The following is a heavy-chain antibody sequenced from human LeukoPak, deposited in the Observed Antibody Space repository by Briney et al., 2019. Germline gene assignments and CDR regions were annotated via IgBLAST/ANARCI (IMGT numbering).Heavy chain of an antibody. V-gene: IGHV1-69*05. CDR2: IIPIFGTA. D-gene: IGHD4-17*01. J-gene: IGHJ6*03. CDR1: LGTFISYA. CDR3: ALGVTGNYGDYVSYYYYYIDV. Sequence: SVKVSCKASLGTFISYAISWVRQAPRQGLEWMGRIIPIFGTANYAQKFQSRVTINTDESPSTAYVELSSLRSEDTAVYYCALGVTGNYGDYVSYYYYYIDVWVKGTTVGVS.